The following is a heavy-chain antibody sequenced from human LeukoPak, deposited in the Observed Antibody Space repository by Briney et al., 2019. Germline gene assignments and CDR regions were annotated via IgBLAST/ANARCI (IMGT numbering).Heavy chain of an antibody. V-gene: IGHV4-39*07. Sequence: SETLSLTCTVSGGSISSSDYFWGWIRQPPGKGLEWIGSIYYGGSTYYNPSLKSRVTISVDTSKDQFSLKLSSVTAADTAVYYCARPTRRGRRGGFDVWGQGTMVTVSS. CDR1: GGSISSSDYF. J-gene: IGHJ3*01. CDR2: IYYGGST. D-gene: IGHD3-10*01. CDR3: ARPTRRGRRGGFDV.